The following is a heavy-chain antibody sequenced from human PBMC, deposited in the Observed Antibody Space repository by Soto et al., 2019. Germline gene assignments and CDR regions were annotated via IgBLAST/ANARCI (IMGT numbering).Heavy chain of an antibody. D-gene: IGHD2-8*01. Sequence: QVQLQESGPRLVRPSGALSLTCSVSGASITSGHWWTWVRQSPGKGLEWIVEISDRGRAYSNPSLKNRVTLTVAKSQNQFSLRITSVTAAYTAIYYCPRSTHAINGGSHYMALDDDLVTGMAVWGPGTTVTVSS. CDR1: GASITSGHW. CDR2: ISDRGRA. J-gene: IGHJ6*02. V-gene: IGHV4-4*02. CDR3: PRSTHAINGGSHYMALDDDLVTGMAV.